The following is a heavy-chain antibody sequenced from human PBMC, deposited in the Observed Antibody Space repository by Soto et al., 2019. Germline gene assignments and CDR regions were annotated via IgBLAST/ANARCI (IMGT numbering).Heavy chain of an antibody. CDR3: GRAGPYGSGSYYRNWFDP. Sequence: QVQLVQSGAEVKKPGASVKVSCKASGYTFTGYYMHWVRQAPGQGLEWMGWINPNSGGTNYAQKFQGWVTMTRDTSISTAYMELSRLRSDDTAVYYCGRAGPYGSGSYYRNWFDPWGQGTLVTVSS. CDR1: GYTFTGYY. D-gene: IGHD3-10*01. J-gene: IGHJ5*02. CDR2: INPNSGGT. V-gene: IGHV1-2*04.